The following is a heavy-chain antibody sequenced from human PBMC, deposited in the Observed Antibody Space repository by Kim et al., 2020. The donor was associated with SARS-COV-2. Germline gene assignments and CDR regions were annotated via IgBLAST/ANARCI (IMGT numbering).Heavy chain of an antibody. Sequence: GGSLRLSCAASGFTFSSYWMSWVRQAPGKGLEWVANIKQDGSEKYYVDSGKGRFTISRDNAKNSLYLQMNSLRDEDTAVYYCARSLSSGWNEYWFDPWGQGTLVTVSS. V-gene: IGHV3-7*03. CDR1: GFTFSSYW. D-gene: IGHD6-19*01. J-gene: IGHJ5*02. CDR2: IKQDGSEK. CDR3: ARSLSSGWNEYWFDP.